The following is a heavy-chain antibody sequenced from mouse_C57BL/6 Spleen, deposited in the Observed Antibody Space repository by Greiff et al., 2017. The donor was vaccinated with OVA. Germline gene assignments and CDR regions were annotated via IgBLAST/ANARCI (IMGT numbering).Heavy chain of an antibody. CDR1: GYSFTGYY. CDR3: ANNYYGSSLYFDY. D-gene: IGHD1-1*01. V-gene: IGHV1-42*01. Sequence: DVKLQESGPELVKPGASVKISCKASGYSFTGYYMNWVKQSPEKSLEWIGEINPSTGGTTYNQKFKAKATLTVDKSSSTAYMQLKSLTSEDSAVYYCANNYYGSSLYFDYWGQGTTLTVSS. CDR2: INPSTGGT. J-gene: IGHJ2*01.